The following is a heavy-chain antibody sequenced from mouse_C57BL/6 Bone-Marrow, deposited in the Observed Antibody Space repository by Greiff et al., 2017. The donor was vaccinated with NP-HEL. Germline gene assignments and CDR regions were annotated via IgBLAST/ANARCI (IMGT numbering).Heavy chain of an antibody. D-gene: IGHD1-1*01. Sequence: VQLQQSGPELVKPGASVKISCKASGYTFTDYYMNWVKQSHGQSLEWIGDINPNNGGTSYNQKFKGKATLTVDKSSSTAYMELRSLTSEDSAVYYCARDGAHYYGSSAWFAYWGQGTLVTVSA. CDR1: GYTFTDYY. J-gene: IGHJ3*01. CDR2: INPNNGGT. CDR3: ARDGAHYYGSSAWFAY. V-gene: IGHV1-26*01.